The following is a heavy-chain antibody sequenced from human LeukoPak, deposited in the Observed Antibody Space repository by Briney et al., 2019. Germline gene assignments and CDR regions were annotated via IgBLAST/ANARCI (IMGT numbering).Heavy chain of an antibody. CDR3: ARSVRFGGMDYGMDV. Sequence: ASVKVSCTASGGTFSSYAISWVRQAPGQGLERMGGIIPMFGTANYAQKFQGRVTITADGSTSTAYMELSSLRSEDTAVYYCARSVRFGGMDYGMDVWGQGTTVTVSS. J-gene: IGHJ6*02. CDR2: IIPMFGTA. D-gene: IGHD3-16*01. CDR1: GGTFSSYA. V-gene: IGHV1-69*13.